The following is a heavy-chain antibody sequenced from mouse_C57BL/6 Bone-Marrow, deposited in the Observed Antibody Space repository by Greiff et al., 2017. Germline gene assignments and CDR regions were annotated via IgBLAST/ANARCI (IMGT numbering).Heavy chain of an antibody. J-gene: IGHJ2*01. CDR1: GFTFSSYY. CDR2: INSNGGST. V-gene: IGHV5-6-2*01. Sequence: EVKLVESGGGLVKLGGSLKLSCAASGFTFSSYYMSWVRQTPEKRLELVAAINSNGGSTYYPDTVKGRFTISRDNAKNTLYLQMSSLKSEDTALYSCARHGYGFDYWGQGTTLTVSS. D-gene: IGHD1-2*01. CDR3: ARHGYGFDY.